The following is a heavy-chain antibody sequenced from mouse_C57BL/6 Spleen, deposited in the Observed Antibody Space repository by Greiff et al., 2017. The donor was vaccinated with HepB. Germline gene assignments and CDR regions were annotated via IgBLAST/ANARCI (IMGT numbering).Heavy chain of an antibody. CDR1: GFTFTDYY. Sequence: EVKLEESGGGLVQPGGSLSLSCAASGFTFTDYYMSWVRQPPGKALEWLGFIRNKANGYTTEYSASVKGRFTISRDNSQSILYLQMNALRAEDSATYYCARLIYYYFDYWGQGTTLTVSS. J-gene: IGHJ2*01. CDR3: ARLIYYYFDY. CDR2: IRNKANGYTT. D-gene: IGHD1-1*01. V-gene: IGHV7-3*01.